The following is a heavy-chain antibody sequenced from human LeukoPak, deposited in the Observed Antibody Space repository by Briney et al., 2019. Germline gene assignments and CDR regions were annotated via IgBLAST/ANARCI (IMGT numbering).Heavy chain of an antibody. V-gene: IGHV4-39*07. Sequence: SETLSLTCTVSGGSISSSSYYWGWIRQPPGKGLEWIGSIYYSGSTYYNPSLKSRVTISVDTSKNQFSLKLSSVTAADTAVYYCARDRYCSSTSCYGGVDVWGQGTTVTVSS. D-gene: IGHD2-2*01. CDR3: ARDRYCSSTSCYGGVDV. CDR1: GGSISSSSYY. CDR2: IYYSGST. J-gene: IGHJ6*02.